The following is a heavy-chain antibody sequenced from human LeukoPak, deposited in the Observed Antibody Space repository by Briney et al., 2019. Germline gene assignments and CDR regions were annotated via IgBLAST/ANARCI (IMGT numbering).Heavy chain of an antibody. CDR2: IYPGDSDT. D-gene: IGHD3-22*01. CDR1: GYSFTSYW. V-gene: IGHV5-51*01. J-gene: IGHJ3*02. Sequence: GESLKISCKGSGYSFTSYWIGWVRQMPGKGLEWMGIIYPGDSDTRYSPSFQGRVTISADKSISTAYLQWSSLKASDTAMYYCASALYYYDSSGYRPYAFDIWGQGTMVTVSS. CDR3: ASALYYYDSSGYRPYAFDI.